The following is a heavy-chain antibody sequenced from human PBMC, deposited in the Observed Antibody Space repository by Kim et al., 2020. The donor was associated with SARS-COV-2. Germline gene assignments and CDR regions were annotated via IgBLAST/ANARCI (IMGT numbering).Heavy chain of an antibody. Sequence: CADSVNGRFTIPRENSKIKMYFQMNSLRAEDTAVYYCARDRDSGSYLDYWGQGTLLTVSS. CDR3: ARDRDSGSYLDY. V-gene: IGHV3-33*01. J-gene: IGHJ4*02. D-gene: IGHD1-26*01.